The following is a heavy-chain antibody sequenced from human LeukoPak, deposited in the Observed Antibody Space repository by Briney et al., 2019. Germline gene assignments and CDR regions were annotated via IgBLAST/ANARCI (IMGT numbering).Heavy chain of an antibody. CDR1: GFTFSSNG. Sequence: GGPLRLSCAAAGFTFSSNGMSWVRQAPGKGLEWVSGISVSGGITFYADSVKGRFTISRDNSKNTLYLQMNSLRGEDTAVYYCAKTGSTVTTLNWFDPWGQGTRVTVSS. D-gene: IGHD4-17*01. CDR2: ISVSGGIT. CDR3: AKTGSTVTTLNWFDP. V-gene: IGHV3-23*01. J-gene: IGHJ5*02.